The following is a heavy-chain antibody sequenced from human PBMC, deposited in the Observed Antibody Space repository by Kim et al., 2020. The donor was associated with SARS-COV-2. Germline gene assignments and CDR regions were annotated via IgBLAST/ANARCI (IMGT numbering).Heavy chain of an antibody. Sequence: GGSLRLSCAASGFTFTDHYMDWVRQAPGKGLEWVGRGRNKANDYTTEYAASVKGRFTISRDDATNSLYLLLSSLRIDDTAVYFCSRGGTSATSYYDPMDVWGQGTTVTVSS. CDR1: GFTFTDHY. J-gene: IGHJ6*02. D-gene: IGHD5-12*01. CDR2: GRNKANDYTT. CDR3: SRGGTSATSYYDPMDV. V-gene: IGHV3-72*01.